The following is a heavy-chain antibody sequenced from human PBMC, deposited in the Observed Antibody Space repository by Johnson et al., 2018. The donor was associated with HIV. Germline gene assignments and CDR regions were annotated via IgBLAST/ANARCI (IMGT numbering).Heavy chain of an antibody. CDR2: ISSDGSNN. V-gene: IGHV3-30*04. CDR1: GFTLSSYP. Sequence: VHLVESGGGAVQPGRSLRLSCAASGFTLSSYPMHWVRQAQGKGLEWVAVISSDGSNNYYADSVKGRFTISRDNSKNTLYLQMNSLGDEETAVYYCARGGGCGGDCYSGYDAFDIWGQGTMVTV. J-gene: IGHJ3*02. D-gene: IGHD2-21*01. CDR3: ARGGGCGGDCYSGYDAFDI.